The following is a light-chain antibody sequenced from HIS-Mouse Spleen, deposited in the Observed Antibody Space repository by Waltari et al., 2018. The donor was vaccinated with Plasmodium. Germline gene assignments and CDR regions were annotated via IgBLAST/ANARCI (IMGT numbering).Light chain of an antibody. CDR1: ALPTKY. Sequence: SYELTQPPSVSVSPGKTARITCSGAALPTKYDYWYQQKSGQSPVLVIYEDSKRPPGIPERFSGSSSGTMATLTIRGAQVEDEADYYCYSTDSSGNRRVFGGGTKLTVL. CDR3: YSTDSSGNRRV. J-gene: IGLJ3*02. CDR2: EDS. V-gene: IGLV3-10*01.